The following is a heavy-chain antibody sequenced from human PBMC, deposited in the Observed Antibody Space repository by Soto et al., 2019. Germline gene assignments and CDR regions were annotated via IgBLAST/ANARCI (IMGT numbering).Heavy chain of an antibody. V-gene: IGHV3-7*05. CDR2: IKQDGSEK. D-gene: IGHD4-17*01. Sequence: GGSLRLSCAASGFTFSSYWMSWVRQAPGKGLEWVANIKQDGSEKYYVDSVKGRFTISRDNAKNSLYLQMNSLRAEDTAVYYCARDYYDIGDYLDVRFDPWGQGTLVTVSS. CDR3: ARDYYDIGDYLDVRFDP. J-gene: IGHJ5*02. CDR1: GFTFSSYW.